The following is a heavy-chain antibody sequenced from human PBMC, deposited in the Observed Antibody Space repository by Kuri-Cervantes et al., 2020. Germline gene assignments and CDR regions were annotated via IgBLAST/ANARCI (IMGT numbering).Heavy chain of an antibody. J-gene: IGHJ3*02. V-gene: IGHV4-59*01. CDR3: AREDQTFDI. CDR1: GGSLGSNY. Sequence: SETLSLTCTVSGGSLGSNYWSWIRQPPGKGLEWIGYIYYSGSTNYNPSFRSRVTISVDTSKNQYSLKLSSVTAADTAVYYCAREDQTFDIWGQGTMVTVSS. CDR2: IYYSGST.